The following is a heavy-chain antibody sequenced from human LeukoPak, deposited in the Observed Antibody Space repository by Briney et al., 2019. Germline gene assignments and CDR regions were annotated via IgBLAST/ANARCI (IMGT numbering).Heavy chain of an antibody. CDR2: INHSGST. V-gene: IGHV4-34*01. CDR1: GGSFSGYY. CDR3: ARCRLTTVVRSYWYFDL. J-gene: IGHJ2*01. Sequence: PSETLSLTCAVYGGSFSGYYWSWIRQPPGKGLEWIGEINHSGSTNYNPSLKSRVTISVDTSKNQFSLKLSSMTAADTAVYYCARCRLTTVVRSYWYFDLWGRGTLSLSAQ. D-gene: IGHD4-23*01.